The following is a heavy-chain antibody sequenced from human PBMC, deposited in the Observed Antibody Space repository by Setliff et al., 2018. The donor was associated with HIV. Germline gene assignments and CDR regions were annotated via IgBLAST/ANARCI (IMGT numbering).Heavy chain of an antibody. D-gene: IGHD1-26*01. CDR2: IYTSGST. Sequence: SETLSLTCSVSGASVSSSSYYWGWVRQPPGKGLEWIGHIYTSGSTNYNPSLKSRLTISVDRSKNQFSLKLRSVTAADTAVYYCAGDAGYKGAADYWGQGTLVTVSS. CDR3: AGDAGYKGAADY. V-gene: IGHV4-61*09. J-gene: IGHJ4*02. CDR1: GASVSSSSYY.